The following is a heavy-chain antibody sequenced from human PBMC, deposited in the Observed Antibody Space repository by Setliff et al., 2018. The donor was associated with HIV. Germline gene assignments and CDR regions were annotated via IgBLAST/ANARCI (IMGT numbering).Heavy chain of an antibody. J-gene: IGHJ4*02. CDR3: SVIDY. CDR1: GGSISSYY. Sequence: SETLSLTCSVSGGSISSYYWSWIRQPAGKGLEWIGRIYARGGTNYNPSLESRVTMSIDTSKSQFSLRLTSVTAADTAVYYCSVIDYWGQGTLVTVSS. V-gene: IGHV4-4*07. CDR2: IYARGGT.